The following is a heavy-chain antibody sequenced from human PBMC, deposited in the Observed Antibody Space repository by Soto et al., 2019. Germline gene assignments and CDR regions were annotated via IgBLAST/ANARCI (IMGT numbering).Heavy chain of an antibody. J-gene: IGHJ4*02. CDR3: ARDAAVPPESDRFDS. D-gene: IGHD6-19*01. CDR1: GDSVTSNVW. Sequence: KTSETLSLTCAVSGDSVTSNVWWSWVRQPPGKGLEWIGEAYHNGLTDYNPSLKSRVTMSVDTSKHEFSLKLTSLTAADTAIYYCARDAAVPPESDRFDSWGQGTLVTVSS. V-gene: IGHV4-4*02. CDR2: AYHNGLT.